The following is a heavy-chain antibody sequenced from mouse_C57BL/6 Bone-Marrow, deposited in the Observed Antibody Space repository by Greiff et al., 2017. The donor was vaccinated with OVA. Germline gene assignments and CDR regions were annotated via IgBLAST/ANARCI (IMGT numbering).Heavy chain of an antibody. CDR1: GYTFTSYD. CDR3: ARAFYYYGLDY. V-gene: IGHV1-85*01. D-gene: IGHD1-1*01. J-gene: IGHJ2*01. CDR2: IYPRDGST. Sequence: QVQLQQSGPELVKPGASVKLSCKASGYTFTSYDINWVKQRPGQGLEWIGWIYPRDGSTKYNEKFKGKATVTVDTSSSTAYMERHSLTSENSAVYFCARAFYYYGLDYWGQGTTLTVSS.